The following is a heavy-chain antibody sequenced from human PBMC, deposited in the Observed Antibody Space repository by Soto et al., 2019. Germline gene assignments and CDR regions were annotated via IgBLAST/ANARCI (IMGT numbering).Heavy chain of an antibody. CDR2: ISTSGNT. J-gene: IGHJ5*02. CDR1: GVSMRNSY. CDR3: ARGGGVPALGDP. D-gene: IGHD3-16*01. Sequence: QVQLEESGPGLVKPSETLSLICSVSGVSMRNSYWTWIRQSAGKGLEWIGRISTSGNTNYNPSLISRLTMSVGTSKNQVSLKLPSVTAADTAVYYCARGGGVPALGDPWGQGTLVTVSS. V-gene: IGHV4-4*07.